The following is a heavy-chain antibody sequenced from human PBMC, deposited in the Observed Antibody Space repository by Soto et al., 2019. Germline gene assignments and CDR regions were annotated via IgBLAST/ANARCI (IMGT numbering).Heavy chain of an antibody. J-gene: IGHJ5*02. D-gene: IGHD6-13*01. CDR1: GGSISSGNYY. CDR3: AVLNGYSSRNWFDP. V-gene: IGHV4-39*07. CDR2: INHSGST. Sequence: PSETLSLTCTVSGGSISSGNYYWSWIRQPPGKGLEWIGEINHSGSTNYSPSLKSRVTISVDTSKNQFSLKLSSVTAADTAVYYCAVLNGYSSRNWFDPWGQGTLVTVSS.